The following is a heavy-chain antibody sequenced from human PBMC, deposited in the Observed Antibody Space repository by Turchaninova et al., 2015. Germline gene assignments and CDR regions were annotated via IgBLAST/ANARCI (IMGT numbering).Heavy chain of an antibody. CDR1: GFTFSSYS. J-gene: IGHJ3*02. CDR3: ARSFRGDWLLYPDAFDI. V-gene: IGHV3-21*01. CDR2: IISSSSYI. Sequence: EVQLVESGGGLVKPGGSLRLSCAASGFTFSSYSMNVVRQAPGKGLDWVSSIISSSSYIYYADSVKGRFTISRDNAKNSLYLQMNSLRAEDTAVYYCARSFRGDWLLYPDAFDIWGQGTMVTVSS. D-gene: IGHD3/OR15-3a*01.